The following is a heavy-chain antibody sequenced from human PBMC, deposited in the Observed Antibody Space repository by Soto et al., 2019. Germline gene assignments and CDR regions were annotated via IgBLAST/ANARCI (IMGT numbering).Heavy chain of an antibody. Sequence: SETLSLTCAVSDGSISSGGYSWSWIRQPPGKGLEWIGYIYHSGSTYYNPSLKSRVTISVDRSKNQFSLKLSSVTAADTAVYYCARVPLPWGQGTLVTVSS. CDR2: IYHSGST. J-gene: IGHJ5*02. CDR3: ARVPLP. V-gene: IGHV4-30-2*01. CDR1: DGSISSGGYS.